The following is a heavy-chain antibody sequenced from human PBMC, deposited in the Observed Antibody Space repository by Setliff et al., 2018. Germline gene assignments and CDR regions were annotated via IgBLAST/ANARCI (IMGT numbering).Heavy chain of an antibody. CDR2: ILYSGGA. V-gene: IGHV4-39*07. D-gene: IGHD3-22*01. J-gene: IGHJ4*02. Sequence: SETLSLTCTVSGGSISSSLYYWAFIRQPPGKGLEWIGSILYSGGAHSNPSLNSRVSISVDTSKNQFSLRLRSVTAADTAVYYCARMSYYYDSPYYFDYWGQGILVTVSS. CDR1: GGSISSSLYY. CDR3: ARMSYYYDSPYYFDY.